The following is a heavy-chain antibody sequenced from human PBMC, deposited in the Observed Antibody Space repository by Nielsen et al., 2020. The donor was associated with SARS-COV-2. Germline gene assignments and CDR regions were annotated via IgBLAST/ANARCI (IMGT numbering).Heavy chain of an antibody. CDR1: GYTFTSYG. J-gene: IGHJ5*02. D-gene: IGHD3-22*01. V-gene: IGHV1-18*01. CDR2: ISAYNGNT. Sequence: ASVKVSCKASGYTFTSYGISWVRQAPGQGLEWMGWISAYNGNTNYAQKFQGRVTITADKSTSTAYMELSSLRSEDTAVYYCACSYYYDSSGYRNWFDPWGQGTLVTVSS. CDR3: ACSYYYDSSGYRNWFDP.